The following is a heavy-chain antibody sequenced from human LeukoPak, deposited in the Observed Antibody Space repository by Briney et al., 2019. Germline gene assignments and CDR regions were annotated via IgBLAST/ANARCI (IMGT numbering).Heavy chain of an antibody. V-gene: IGHV3-33*01. CDR1: GFTFSRYG. Sequence: GGSLRLSCAASGFTFSRYGMHWVRQAPGKGLEWVAVIWSDGSNEYYPDSVRGRFTISRDNSKNTLYLQMKSLRAEDTAVYYCARGGFPKPDCSGPCCYTEFDFWGQGTLVTAAS. J-gene: IGHJ4*02. D-gene: IGHD2-2*01. CDR2: IWSDGSNE. CDR3: ARGGFPKPDCSGPCCYTEFDF.